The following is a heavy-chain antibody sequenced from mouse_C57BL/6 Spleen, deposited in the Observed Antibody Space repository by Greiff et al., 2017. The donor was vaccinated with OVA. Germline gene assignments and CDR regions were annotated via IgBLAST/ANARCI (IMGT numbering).Heavy chain of an antibody. CDR2: INPGSGGT. CDR1: GYAFTNYL. V-gene: IGHV1-54*01. CDR3: AREEDYGRSFDY. D-gene: IGHD1-1*01. J-gene: IGHJ2*01. Sequence: QVQLKQSGAELVRPGTSVKVSCKASGYAFTNYLIEWVKQRPGQGLEWIGVINPGSGGTNYNEKFKGTATLTADKSPSTAYMQLSSLTSEDSAVYFCAREEDYGRSFDYWGQGTTLTVSS.